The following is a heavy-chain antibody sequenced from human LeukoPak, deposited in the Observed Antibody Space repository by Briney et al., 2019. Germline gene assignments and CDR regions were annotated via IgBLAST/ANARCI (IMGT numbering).Heavy chain of an antibody. CDR3: TSDGHNNGLLFDY. V-gene: IGHV3-73*01. CDR1: GFTFSGST. J-gene: IGHJ4*02. CDR2: VRSKTNNYAT. Sequence: GGSLRLSCVASGFTFSGSTMHWVRQASGKGLEWIGHVRSKTNNYATVCSASLKGRFAISRDDSKNTVYLQMNSLQTGDTARYYCTSDGHNNGLLFDYWGQGTLVTVSS. D-gene: IGHD3-10*01.